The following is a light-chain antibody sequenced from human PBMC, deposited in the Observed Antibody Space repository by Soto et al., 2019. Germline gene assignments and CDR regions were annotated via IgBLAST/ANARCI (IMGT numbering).Light chain of an antibody. J-gene: IGLJ2*01. CDR3: SSYAGSKNVV. CDR2: EVS. CDR1: SSDVGGYNY. Sequence: QSVLTQPPSASGSPGQSVTISCTGTSSDVGGYNYVSWYQQHPGKAPKLMIYEVSKRPSGVPDRFSGSKSGNTASLTVSGLQAEDEAAYYCSSYAGSKNVVFGGGTKLTVL. V-gene: IGLV2-8*01.